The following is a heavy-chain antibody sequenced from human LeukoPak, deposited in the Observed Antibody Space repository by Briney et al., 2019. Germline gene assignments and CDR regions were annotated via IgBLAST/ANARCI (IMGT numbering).Heavy chain of an antibody. D-gene: IGHD1-14*01. CDR2: IYTSGIT. V-gene: IGHV3-66*01. Sequence: GGSLRLSCAACGFTVSSNFMSGVREAPGKGAEWVSVIYTSGITYYADAVRGRFNISRDNSKNTLYLQMDSLTAEDTAVYYCAREDAGRTYSFDYWGQGTLVTVSS. CDR3: AREDAGRTYSFDY. CDR1: GFTVSSNF. J-gene: IGHJ4*02.